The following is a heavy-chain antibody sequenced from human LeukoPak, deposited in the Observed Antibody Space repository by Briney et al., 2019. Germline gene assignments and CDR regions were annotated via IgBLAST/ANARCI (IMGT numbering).Heavy chain of an antibody. D-gene: IGHD1-26*01. CDR2: INEDGSIT. J-gene: IGHJ4*02. Sequence: GGSLRLSCADSGFSFSRYWMHWVRQVPGKGLVWVSRINEDGSITNYADSVKGRFTISRDNAKRTLCLQMHSLRAEDTAMYYCARDLSGAWDFWGQGTLVTVSS. V-gene: IGHV3-74*01. CDR1: GFSFSRYW. CDR3: ARDLSGAWDF.